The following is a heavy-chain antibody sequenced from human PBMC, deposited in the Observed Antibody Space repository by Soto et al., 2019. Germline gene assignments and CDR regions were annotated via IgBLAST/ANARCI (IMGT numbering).Heavy chain of an antibody. D-gene: IGHD3-22*01. CDR3: ARDGTLYYSSGFNYLH. Sequence: QVQLVQSGAEVKKPGSSVKVSCKASGGTYSNSALSWVRQAPGQGLEWMGGIIPLFGTANYAQKFQGRVTITADESTSTAYMELSSLRFEDTAVSYCARDGTLYYSSGFNYLHWGQGTPVTVSS. CDR1: GGTYSNSA. V-gene: IGHV1-69*01. CDR2: IIPLFGTA. J-gene: IGHJ4*02.